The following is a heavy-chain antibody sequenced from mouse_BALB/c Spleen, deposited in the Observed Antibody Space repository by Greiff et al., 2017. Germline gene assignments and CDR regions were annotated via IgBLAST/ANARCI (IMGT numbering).Heavy chain of an antibody. V-gene: IGHV3-6*02. D-gene: IGHD3-1*01. J-gene: IGHJ3*01. CDR1: GYSITSGYY. CDR3: ARELGSWFAY. CDR2: ISYDGSN. Sequence: ESGPGLVKPSQSLSLTCSVTGYSITSGYYWNWIRQFPGNKLEWMGYISYDGSNNYNPSLKNRISITRDTSKNQFFLKLNSVTTEDTATYYCARELGSWFAYWGQGTLVTVSA.